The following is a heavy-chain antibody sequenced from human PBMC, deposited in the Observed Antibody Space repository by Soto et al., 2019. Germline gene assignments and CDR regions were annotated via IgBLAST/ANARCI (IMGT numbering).Heavy chain of an antibody. V-gene: IGHV3-74*01. CDR2: ISNDGSSA. CDR3: ARVFSGVVWYDI. D-gene: IGHD3-3*01. Sequence: PGGSLRLSCTASGFIFSNHYMHWVRQAPGKGLVWVSRISNDGSSAIYEDSVKGRFTVSRDNAKNTLYLQMNSLRDEDTAVYYCARVFSGVVWYDIWGQGTMVTVSS. CDR1: GFIFSNHY. J-gene: IGHJ3*02.